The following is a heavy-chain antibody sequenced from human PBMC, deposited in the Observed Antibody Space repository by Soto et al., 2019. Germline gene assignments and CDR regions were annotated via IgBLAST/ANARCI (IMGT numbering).Heavy chain of an antibody. CDR2: ISGSRNYT. V-gene: IGHV3-11*06. D-gene: IGHD3-9*01. CDR1: GFTFSDYY. CDR3: AKGGAVYGLLTHDY. J-gene: IGHJ4*02. Sequence: QVQLVESGGGLVKPGGSLRLSCAASGFTFSDYYMTWIRQAPGKGLKWVSFISGSRNYTDYADSVKGRFTISRDNAKNSLYLEMNSLRVEDTAVYYCAKGGAVYGLLTHDYWGQGTLVTVSS.